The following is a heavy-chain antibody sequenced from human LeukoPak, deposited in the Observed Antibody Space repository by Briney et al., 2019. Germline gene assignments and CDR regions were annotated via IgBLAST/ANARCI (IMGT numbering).Heavy chain of an antibody. CDR2: IFYSGTT. D-gene: IGHD1-26*01. CDR1: GGSISSYY. CDR3: ARGARGSYSY. V-gene: IGHV4-59*08. J-gene: IGHJ4*02. Sequence: SETLSLTCTVSGGSISSYYWSWIRQPPGKGLEWIWYIFYSGTTNYNPSLKSRVTISVDTSKNQFSLTLSSVTAADTAVYYCARGARGSYSYWGQGTLVTVSS.